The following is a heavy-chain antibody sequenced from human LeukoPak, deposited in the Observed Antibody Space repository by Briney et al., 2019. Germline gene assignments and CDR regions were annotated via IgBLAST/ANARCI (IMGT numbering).Heavy chain of an antibody. V-gene: IGHV3-23*01. D-gene: IGHD6-6*01. CDR1: GFTFSSYA. CDR2: ISGSGGST. CDR3: AKGGAYSSSSRVDWWGIDY. Sequence: GGSLRLSCAASGFTFSSYAMSWVRQAPGKGLEWVSAISGSGGSTYYADSVKGRFTISRDNSKNTLYLQMNSLRAEDTAVYYCAKGGAYSSSSRVDWWGIDYWGQGTLVTVSS. J-gene: IGHJ4*02.